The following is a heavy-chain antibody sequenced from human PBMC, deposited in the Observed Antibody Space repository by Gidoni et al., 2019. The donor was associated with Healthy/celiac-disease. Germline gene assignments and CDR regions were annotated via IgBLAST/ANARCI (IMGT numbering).Heavy chain of an antibody. CDR1: GFTFSSYA. CDR2: ISGSGGST. Sequence: EVQLLESGGGLVQPGGSLRLSCAASGFTFSSYAMSWVRPAPGKGLEWVSAISGSGGSTYYADSVKGRFTISRDNSKNTLYLQMNSLRAEDTAVYYCAKLEDTVVMPYRIKRGNDAFDIWGQGTMVTVSS. CDR3: AKLEDTVVMPYRIKRGNDAFDI. J-gene: IGHJ3*02. V-gene: IGHV3-23*01. D-gene: IGHD2-15*01.